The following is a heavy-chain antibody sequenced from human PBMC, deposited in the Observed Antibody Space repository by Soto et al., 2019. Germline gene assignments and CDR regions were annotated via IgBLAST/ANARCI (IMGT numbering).Heavy chain of an antibody. V-gene: IGHV4-59*01. J-gene: IGHJ4*02. Sequence: SETLSLTCTVAGGSISSYYWSWIRQPPGKGLEWIGYIYYSGSTNYNPSLKSRVTISVDTSKNHFSLKLSSVTAADTAVYYCARDGGSGYDFFPYFDYWGQGTLVTVSS. CDR3: ARDGGSGYDFFPYFDY. CDR2: IYYSGST. D-gene: IGHD5-12*01. CDR1: GGSISSYY.